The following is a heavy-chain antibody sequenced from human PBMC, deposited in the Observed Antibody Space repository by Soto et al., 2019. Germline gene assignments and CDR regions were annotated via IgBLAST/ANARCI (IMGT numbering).Heavy chain of an antibody. V-gene: IGHV5-10-1*01. D-gene: IGHD6-13*01. J-gene: IGHJ6*02. CDR1: GYNFTNYW. CDR2: IDPSDSYI. Sequence: GESLKISCKVSGYNFTNYWISWLRQMPGKGLEWLGRIDPSDSYIQYSPSFQCHVTISADKSMSTAYLQWSRLKASDTAIYYCARLAAAGHHYYYWRDVWGQGTTVSVSS. CDR3: ARLAAAGHHYYYWRDV.